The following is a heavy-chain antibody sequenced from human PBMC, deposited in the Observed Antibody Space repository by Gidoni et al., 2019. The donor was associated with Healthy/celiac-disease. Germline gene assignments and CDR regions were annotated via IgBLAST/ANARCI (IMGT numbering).Heavy chain of an antibody. J-gene: IGHJ4*02. D-gene: IGHD2-2*01. CDR2: ISWNSGSI. CDR3: AKDSARRYQLPSDN. CDR1: GFTFDDYA. Sequence: EVQLVEPGGGLVQPGRSLRLSCAASGFTFDDYAMHWVRQAPGKGLGWVSGISWNSGSIGYADSVKGRFTISRDNAKNSLYLQMNSLRAEDTALYYCAKDSARRYQLPSDNWGQGTLVTVSS. V-gene: IGHV3-9*01.